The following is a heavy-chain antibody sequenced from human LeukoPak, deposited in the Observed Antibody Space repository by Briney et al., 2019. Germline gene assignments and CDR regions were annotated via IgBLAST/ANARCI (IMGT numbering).Heavy chain of an antibody. D-gene: IGHD2-2*01. CDR3: ARAPRIVVVPAASYYFDY. J-gene: IGHJ4*02. CDR2: IWYDGSNK. Sequence: PGGSLRLSCAASGFTFSSYGMHWVRQAPGKGLEWVAVIWYDGSNKYYADSVKGRFTISRDNSKNTLYLQMNSLRAEDTAVYYCARAPRIVVVPAASYYFDYWGQGTLVTVSS. V-gene: IGHV3-33*01. CDR1: GFTFSSYG.